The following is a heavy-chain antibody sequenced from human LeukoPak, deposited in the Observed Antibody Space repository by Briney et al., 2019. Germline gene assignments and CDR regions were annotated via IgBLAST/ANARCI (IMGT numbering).Heavy chain of an antibody. V-gene: IGHV3-74*01. CDR3: TRDLMDYDVSTGLHHYYMDV. D-gene: IGHD3-9*01. CDR1: GFTFSSYW. Sequence: GGSLRLSCAASGFTFSSYWMHWVRQAPGKGLVWVSRINGDGRNINYADSVRGRFTISRDNAKNTLYLQMNTLRVEDTAVYYCTRDLMDYDVSTGLHHYYMDVWGQGTTVTVSS. J-gene: IGHJ6*02. CDR2: INGDGRNI.